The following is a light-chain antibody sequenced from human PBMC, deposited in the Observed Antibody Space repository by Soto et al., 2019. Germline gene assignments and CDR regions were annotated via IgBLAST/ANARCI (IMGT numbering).Light chain of an antibody. CDR3: DQSYSTPYT. CDR1: QSITTF. Sequence: DIQMTQSPSSLSASVGDRVTITCRARQSITTFLSWYQQKPGKAPNLLIFAASTLQSGVPSRFSGSGSGTDFTLTISSLQPEDFATYYCDQSYSTPYTFGQGTKLEIK. V-gene: IGKV1-39*01. CDR2: AAS. J-gene: IGKJ2*01.